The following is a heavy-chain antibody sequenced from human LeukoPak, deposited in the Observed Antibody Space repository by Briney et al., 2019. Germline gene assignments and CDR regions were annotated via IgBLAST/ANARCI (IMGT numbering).Heavy chain of an antibody. D-gene: IGHD6-19*01. CDR3: AREGIAVAVIDY. CDR1: GGTFSSYA. CDR2: IIPIFGTA. Sequence: SVKVSCKASGGTFSSYAISWVRQAPGQGLEWMGGIIPIFGTANYAQKFQGRVTMTRDTSTSTVYMELSSLRSEDTAVYYCAREGIAVAVIDYWGQGTLVTVSS. J-gene: IGHJ4*02. V-gene: IGHV1-69*05.